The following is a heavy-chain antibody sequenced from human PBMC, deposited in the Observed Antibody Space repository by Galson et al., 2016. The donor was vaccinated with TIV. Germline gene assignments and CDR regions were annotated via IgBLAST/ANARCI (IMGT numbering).Heavy chain of an antibody. CDR2: IIPVLGMT. CDR1: GGTFISYT. J-gene: IGHJ4*02. D-gene: IGHD1-14*01. CDR3: ARADTVDISTTEY. V-gene: IGHV1-69*02. Sequence: SVKVSCKASGGTFISYTHSWVRQAPGQGLEWMGRIIPVLGMTHYAQSFQGRVTITADRTTGTAYWELSSLKPGDTAVYYCARADTVDISTTEYWGQGTLVTVSS.